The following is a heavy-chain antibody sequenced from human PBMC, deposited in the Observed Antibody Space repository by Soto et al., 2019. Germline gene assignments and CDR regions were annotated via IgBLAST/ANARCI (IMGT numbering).Heavy chain of an antibody. CDR1: GFTFSSYG. D-gene: IGHD3-22*01. Sequence: QVQLVESGGGVVQPGRSLRLSCAASGFTFSSYGMHWVRQAPGKGLEWVAVIWYDGSNKYYADSVKGRFTISRDNSKNTLYLQMNSLRAEDTAVYYCARGGENDDSSGRMFDYWGQGTLVTVSS. J-gene: IGHJ4*02. V-gene: IGHV3-33*01. CDR2: IWYDGSNK. CDR3: ARGGENDDSSGRMFDY.